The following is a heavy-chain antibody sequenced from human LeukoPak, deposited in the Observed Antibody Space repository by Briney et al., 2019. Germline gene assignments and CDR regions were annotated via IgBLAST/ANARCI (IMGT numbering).Heavy chain of an antibody. CDR1: GFTFSSYG. CDR3: ARAASMIDSDY. D-gene: IGHD3-22*01. V-gene: IGHV3-33*01. CDR2: IWYDGSNK. J-gene: IGHJ4*02. Sequence: PGRSLRLSCAASGFTFSSYGMHWVRQAPGKGLEWVAVIWYDGSNKYYADSVKGRFTISRDNSKNTLYLQMNSLRAEDTAVYYCARAASMIDSDYWGQGTLVTVSP.